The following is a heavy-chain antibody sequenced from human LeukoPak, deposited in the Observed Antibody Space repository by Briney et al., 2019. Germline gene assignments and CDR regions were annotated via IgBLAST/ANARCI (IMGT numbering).Heavy chain of an antibody. CDR1: GGSISSNY. V-gene: IGHV4-59*01. D-gene: IGHD2-2*01. J-gene: IGHJ5*02. Sequence: TSETLSLTCAVSGGSISSNYWSWIRQPPGKGLKWIGYIYFSGSTNYNPSLRSRVTISVDTSKSQFSLKLRSVTAADTAVYYCARVKLGYCTSTSCSLNWFDPWGQGTLVTVSS. CDR2: IYFSGST. CDR3: ARVKLGYCTSTSCSLNWFDP.